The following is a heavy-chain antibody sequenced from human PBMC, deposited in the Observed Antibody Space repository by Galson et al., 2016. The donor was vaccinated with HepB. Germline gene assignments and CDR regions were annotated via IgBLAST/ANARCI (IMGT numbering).Heavy chain of an antibody. CDR2: IYTSENT. CDR3: ARTCTAYGHYDIGICG. D-gene: IGHD3-9*01. Sequence: TLSLTCTVSSGSISSGTSYWSWVRQPAGKGLEWIGRIYTSENTDYNPSLKSRVTISVDTSKNQFSLILSSVTAADKAVYYCARTCTAYGHYDIGICGWGQGTLVTVSS. J-gene: IGHJ4*02. CDR1: SGSISSGTSY. V-gene: IGHV4-61*02.